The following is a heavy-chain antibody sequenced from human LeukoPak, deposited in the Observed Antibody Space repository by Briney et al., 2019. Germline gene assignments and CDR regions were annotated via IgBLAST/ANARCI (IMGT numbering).Heavy chain of an antibody. D-gene: IGHD3-22*01. CDR3: ARDLKASPSHYYDSSGSAFDY. CDR2: ISSSGSTI. V-gene: IGHV3-48*03. CDR1: GFTFSSYE. Sequence: PGGSLRLSCAASGFTFSSYEMNWVRQAPAKGLEWVSYISSSGSTIYYADSVKGRFSISRDNAKNSLYLQMNSLRAEDTAVYYCARDLKASPSHYYDSSGSAFDYWGQGTLVTVSS. J-gene: IGHJ4*02.